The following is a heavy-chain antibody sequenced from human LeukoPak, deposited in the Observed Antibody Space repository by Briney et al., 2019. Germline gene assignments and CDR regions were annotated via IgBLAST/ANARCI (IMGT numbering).Heavy chain of an antibody. CDR1: GGTFSSYA. CDR2: IIPIFGTA. V-gene: IGHV1-69*01. Sequence: RASVKVSCKASGGTFSSYAISWVRQAPGQGLEWMGGIIPIFGTANYAQKFEGRVTITADESTSTAYMELSSLRSEDTAVYYRARAQGIQLWLMGDYWGQGTLVTVSS. CDR3: ARAQGIQLWLMGDY. J-gene: IGHJ4*02. D-gene: IGHD5-18*01.